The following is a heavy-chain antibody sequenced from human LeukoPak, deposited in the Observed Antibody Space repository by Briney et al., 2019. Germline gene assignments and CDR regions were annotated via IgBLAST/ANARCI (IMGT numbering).Heavy chain of an antibody. V-gene: IGHV4-39*07. CDR3: ARRLWFGDTGWFDP. D-gene: IGHD3-10*01. CDR2: INHSGST. Sequence: KPSETLSLTCTVSGGSISSSSSYWGWIRQPPGKGLEWIGEINHSGSTNYNPSLKSRVTISVDTSKNQFSLKLSSVTAADTAVYYCARRLWFGDTGWFDPWGQGTLVTVSS. J-gene: IGHJ5*02. CDR1: GGSISSSSSY.